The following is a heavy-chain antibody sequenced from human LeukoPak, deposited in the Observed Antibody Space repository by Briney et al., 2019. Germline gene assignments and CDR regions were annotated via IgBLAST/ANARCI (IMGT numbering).Heavy chain of an antibody. CDR2: ISERGGRT. Sequence: PGGSLRLSCAVSGLTLSNYGMSWVRQAPGKGVEGVAGISERGGRTKYADSVKGRFTICRDNEKNRLFLQMNSLRAEDTAVYFCAKRGVVIRVILVGFHKEAYYFDSWGQGALVTVSS. D-gene: IGHD3-22*01. J-gene: IGHJ4*02. CDR1: GLTLSNYG. V-gene: IGHV3-23*01. CDR3: AKRGVVIRVILVGFHKEAYYFDS.